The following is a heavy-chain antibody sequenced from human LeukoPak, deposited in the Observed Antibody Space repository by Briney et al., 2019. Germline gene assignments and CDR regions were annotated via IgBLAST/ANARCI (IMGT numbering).Heavy chain of an antibody. D-gene: IGHD3-22*01. V-gene: IGHV3-21*01. CDR3: ARDTYYYDSSGYPVDY. CDR2: ISSSSSYI. Sequence: GGPLRLSCAASGFTFSSYSMNWVRRAPGKGLEWVSSISSSSSYIYYADSVKGRFTISRDNAKNSLYLQMNSLRAEDTAVYYCARDTYYYDSSGYPVDYWGQGTLVTVSS. CDR1: GFTFSSYS. J-gene: IGHJ4*02.